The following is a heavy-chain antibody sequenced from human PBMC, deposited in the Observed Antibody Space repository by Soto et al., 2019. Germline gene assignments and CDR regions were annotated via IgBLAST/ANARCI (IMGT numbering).Heavy chain of an antibody. Sequence: ASVKVSCKASGYTFTSYGISCVRQAPGQGLEWMGWISAYNGNTNYAQKLQGRVTMTTDTSTSTAYMELRSLRSDDTAVYYCARDSGSYYRPYFDYWGQGTLVTVSS. CDR3: ARDSGSYYRPYFDY. CDR1: GYTFTSYG. D-gene: IGHD1-26*01. V-gene: IGHV1-18*01. CDR2: ISAYNGNT. J-gene: IGHJ4*02.